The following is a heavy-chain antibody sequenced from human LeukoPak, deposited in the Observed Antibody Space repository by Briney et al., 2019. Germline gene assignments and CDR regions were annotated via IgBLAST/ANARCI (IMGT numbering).Heavy chain of an antibody. CDR1: GYNFDRYG. J-gene: IGHJ5*02. CDR2: MNPNSGNT. CDR3: ARESSGSYYDWFDP. V-gene: IGHV1-8*01. Sequence: ASVKVSCKGSGYNFDRYGVNWVRQATGQGLEWMGWMNPNSGNTGYAQKFQGRVTMTRNTSISTAYMELSSLRSEDTAVYYCARESSGSYYDWFDPWGQGTLVTVSS. D-gene: IGHD1-26*01.